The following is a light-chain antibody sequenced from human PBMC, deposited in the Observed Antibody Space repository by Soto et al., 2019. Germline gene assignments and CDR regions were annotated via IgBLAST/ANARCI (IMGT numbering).Light chain of an antibody. Sequence: ETVMTQSPATLTVSPGGRATLSGRASQIISHPLAWYQQNPGQAPSLLILGASTRATGFPARFSGSGSGTDFTLTISSLQSEDIAIYYCQQYNNWPWRFGQGTKV. CDR2: GAS. J-gene: IGKJ1*01. V-gene: IGKV3-15*01. CDR1: QIISHP. CDR3: QQYNNWPWR.